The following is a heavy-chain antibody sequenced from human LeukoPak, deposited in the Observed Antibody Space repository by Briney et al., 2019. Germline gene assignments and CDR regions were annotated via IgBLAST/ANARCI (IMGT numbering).Heavy chain of an antibody. CDR2: IRYDGSNK. D-gene: IGHD4-17*01. J-gene: IGHJ4*02. Sequence: PGGSLRLSCAASGFTLSSYGMHWVRQAPGKGLEWVAFIRYDGSNKYYADSVKGRFTISRDNSKNTLYLQMNSLRAEDTAVYYCAKDQGVTVTTGYNYWGQGTLVTVSS. CDR3: AKDQGVTVTTGYNY. V-gene: IGHV3-30*02. CDR1: GFTLSSYG.